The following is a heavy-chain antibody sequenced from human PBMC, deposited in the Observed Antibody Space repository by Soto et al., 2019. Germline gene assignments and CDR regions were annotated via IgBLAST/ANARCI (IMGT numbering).Heavy chain of an antibody. CDR2: ISTYNGDT. CDR3: AREGVAPYYYYGMDV. CDR1: VYTFTRSG. J-gene: IGHJ6*02. Sequence: ASVKVCCKASVYTFTRSGISWVRQAPGQGLEWMGWISTYNGDTNYAQKFQGRVTMTTDTSTSTAYMELRSLRSDDTAVYYCAREGVAPYYYYGMDVWGQGTTVAVFS. D-gene: IGHD5-12*01. V-gene: IGHV1-18*01.